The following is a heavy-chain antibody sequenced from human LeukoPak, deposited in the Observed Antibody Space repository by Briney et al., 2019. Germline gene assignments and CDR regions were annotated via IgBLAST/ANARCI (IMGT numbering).Heavy chain of an antibody. J-gene: IGHJ6*02. CDR3: ARTYDFWSGYSGPYYYYGMDV. Sequence: SETLSLTCTVSGGSISSYYWSWIRQPAGKGLEWIGRIYTSGSTNYNPSLKGRVTMSVDTSKNQFSLKLSSVSAADTAVYYCARTYDFWSGYSGPYYYYGMDVWGQGTTVTVS. V-gene: IGHV4-4*07. D-gene: IGHD3-3*01. CDR1: GGSISSYY. CDR2: IYTSGST.